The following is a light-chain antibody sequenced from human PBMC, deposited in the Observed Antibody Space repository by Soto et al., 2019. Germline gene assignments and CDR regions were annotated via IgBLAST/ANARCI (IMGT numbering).Light chain of an antibody. CDR1: QSVSSSY. Sequence: EIVLTQSPGTLSLSPGERATLSCRASQSVSSSYLAWYQQKPGQAPRLLLYGASSRAIGIPDRFTASGSGTDFTLTISRLEPEEFAVYYCQQYGSSPLTFGGGNKVEIK. CDR3: QQYGSSPLT. V-gene: IGKV3-20*01. J-gene: IGKJ4*01. CDR2: GAS.